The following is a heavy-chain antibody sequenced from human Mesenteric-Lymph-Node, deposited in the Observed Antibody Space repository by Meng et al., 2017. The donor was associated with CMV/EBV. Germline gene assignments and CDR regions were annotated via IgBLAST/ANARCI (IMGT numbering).Heavy chain of an antibody. CDR2: INSQTDGGTT. CDR3: NTDPHYDILTGYRKNWLDP. V-gene: IGHV3-15*01. J-gene: IGHJ5*02. Sequence: ACMSWVRQAPGKGLEWVGRINSQTDGGTTDYAAPVKGRFTISRDDSKNTLYLQINSLKTEDTAVYYCNTDPHYDILTGYRKNWLDPWGQGTLVTVSS. D-gene: IGHD3-9*01. CDR1: AC.